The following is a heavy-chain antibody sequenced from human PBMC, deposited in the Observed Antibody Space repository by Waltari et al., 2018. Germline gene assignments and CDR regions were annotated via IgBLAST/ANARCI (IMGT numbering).Heavy chain of an antibody. CDR2: IGTDGKNA. J-gene: IGHJ4*02. D-gene: IGHD3-16*01. CDR1: GFTFSMSW. CDR3: AGAGLDW. V-gene: IGHV3-74*03. Sequence: EMQLVESGGGSVQPGDSLRLSCAASGFTFSMSWMHWVRQAPGKGLIWVSRIGTDGKNAEYADSVKGRFTISRDNAKNVVYLQMNSLRAEDTAVYYCAGAGLDWWGQGTLVTVSS.